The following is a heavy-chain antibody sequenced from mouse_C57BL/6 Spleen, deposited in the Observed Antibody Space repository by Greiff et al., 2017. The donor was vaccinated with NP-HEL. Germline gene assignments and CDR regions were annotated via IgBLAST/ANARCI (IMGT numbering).Heavy chain of an antibody. Sequence: EVQLMESGGGLVKPGGSLKLSCAASGFTFSDYGMHWVRQAPEKGLEWVAYISSGSSTIYYADTVKGRFTISRDNAKNTLFLQMTSLRSEDTAMYYCARDYGSSKFAYWGQGTLVTVSA. V-gene: IGHV5-17*01. CDR3: ARDYGSSKFAY. CDR1: GFTFSDYG. J-gene: IGHJ3*01. D-gene: IGHD1-1*01. CDR2: ISSGSSTI.